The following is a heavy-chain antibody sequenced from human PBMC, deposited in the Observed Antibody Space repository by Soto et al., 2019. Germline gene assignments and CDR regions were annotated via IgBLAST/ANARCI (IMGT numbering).Heavy chain of an antibody. CDR2: IRSKAYGGTT. V-gene: IGHV3-49*03. CDR3: TREMDDLMLSVWFDY. CDR1: GFTFGDYA. D-gene: IGHD1-1*01. Sequence: GGSLRLSCTASGFTFGDYAMSWFRQAPGKGLEWVGFIRSKAYGGTTEYAASVKGRFTISRDDSKSIAYLQMNSLKTEDTAVYYCTREMDDLMLSVWFDYWGQGTLVTVSS. J-gene: IGHJ4*02.